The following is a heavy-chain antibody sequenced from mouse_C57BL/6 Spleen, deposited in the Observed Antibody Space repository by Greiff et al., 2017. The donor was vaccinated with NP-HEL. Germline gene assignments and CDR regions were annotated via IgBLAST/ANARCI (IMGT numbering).Heavy chain of an antibody. J-gene: IGHJ4*01. CDR3: AREGWDGAMDY. V-gene: IGHV5-16*01. D-gene: IGHD4-1*01. Sequence: EVKLVESEGGLVQPGSSMKLSCTASGFTFGDYYMAWVRQVPEKGLEWVANINYDGSSTYYLDSLKSRFIISRDNAKNILYLQMSSLKSEDTATYYCAREGWDGAMDYWGQGTSVTVSS. CDR2: INYDGSST. CDR1: GFTFGDYY.